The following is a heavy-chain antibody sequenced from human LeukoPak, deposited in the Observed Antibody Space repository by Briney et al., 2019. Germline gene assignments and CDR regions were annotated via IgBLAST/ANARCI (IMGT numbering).Heavy chain of an antibody. CDR2: ISWNSGSI. J-gene: IGHJ4*02. CDR3: AKPYSSGWYGLGFDY. Sequence: PGGSLRLSCAASGFTFDDYAMHWVRQAPGKGLEWVSGISWNSGSIGYADSVKGRFTISRDNAKNSLYLQMNSLRAEDMALYYCAKPYSSGWYGLGFDYWGQGTLVTVSS. V-gene: IGHV3-9*03. CDR1: GFTFDDYA. D-gene: IGHD6-19*01.